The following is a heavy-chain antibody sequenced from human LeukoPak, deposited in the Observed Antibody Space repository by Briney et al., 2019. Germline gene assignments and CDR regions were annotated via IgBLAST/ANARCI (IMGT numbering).Heavy chain of an antibody. Sequence: GRSLRLSCAASGFTFSSYGMHWVRQAPGKGLEWVAVIWYDGSNKYYADSVKGRFTISRDNSKNTLYLQMNSLRAEDTAVYYCAKDYPWVTMVRGAPDYWGQGTLVTVSS. J-gene: IGHJ4*02. V-gene: IGHV3-33*06. D-gene: IGHD3-10*01. CDR3: AKDYPWVTMVRGAPDY. CDR1: GFTFSSYG. CDR2: IWYDGSNK.